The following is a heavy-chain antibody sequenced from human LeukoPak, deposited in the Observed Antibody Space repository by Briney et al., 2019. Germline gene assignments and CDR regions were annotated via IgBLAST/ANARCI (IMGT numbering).Heavy chain of an antibody. D-gene: IGHD6-13*01. V-gene: IGHV3-64D*06. Sequence: GGSLRLSCSASGFTFSSYAMHWVRQAPGMGPEYVSVISSYGDKTYYADSVKGRFTISRHNSKNTVSPQMSSLRPDDTAVYYCVKDLYKGDTSTWYYFDYWGQGTLVTVSS. J-gene: IGHJ4*02. CDR3: VKDLYKGDTSTWYYFDY. CDR1: GFTFSSYA. CDR2: ISSYGDKT.